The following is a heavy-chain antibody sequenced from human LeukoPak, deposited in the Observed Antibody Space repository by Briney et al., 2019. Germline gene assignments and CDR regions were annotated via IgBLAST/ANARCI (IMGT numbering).Heavy chain of an antibody. CDR1: GGSITSGSYY. J-gene: IGHJ4*02. D-gene: IGHD3-10*01. V-gene: IGHV4-61*02. CDR2: VYTSGST. CDR3: ARVTTGSGSYPFDY. Sequence: TSETLSLTCTVSGGSITSGSYYWSWIRQPAGKGLEWIGRVYTSGSTNYNPSLKSRVTISVDTSKNQFSLKLSSVTAADTAVYYCARVTTGSGSYPFDYWGQGTLVTVSS.